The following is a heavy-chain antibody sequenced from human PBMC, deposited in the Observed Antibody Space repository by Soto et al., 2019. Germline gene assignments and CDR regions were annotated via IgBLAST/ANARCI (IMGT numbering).Heavy chain of an antibody. CDR2: IYHSGST. Sequence: SETLSLTCAVSGYSISSGYYWGWIRQPPGKGLEWIGSIYHSGSTYYNPSLKSRVTISVDTSKNQFSLKLSSVTAADTAVYYCASSSRANTIFTRYYYYGMDVWGQGTTVTVSS. CDR3: ASSSRANTIFTRYYYYGMDV. V-gene: IGHV4-38-2*01. D-gene: IGHD3-9*01. J-gene: IGHJ6*02. CDR1: GYSISSGYY.